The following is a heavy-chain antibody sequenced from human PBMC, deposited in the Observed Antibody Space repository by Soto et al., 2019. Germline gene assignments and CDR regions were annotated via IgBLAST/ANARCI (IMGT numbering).Heavy chain of an antibody. V-gene: IGHV4-39*01. D-gene: IGHD1-26*01. J-gene: IGHJ4*02. Sequence: QLQLQESGPGLVKPSETLSLTCTVSGGSISSSSYYWGWIRQPPGKGLEWIGSIYYSGSTYYNPSLKSRVTISVDTSKNQLSLTLSSVTAADTAVYYCARRRKLVGATFDYWGQGTLVTVSS. CDR1: GGSISSSSYY. CDR3: ARRRKLVGATFDY. CDR2: IYYSGST.